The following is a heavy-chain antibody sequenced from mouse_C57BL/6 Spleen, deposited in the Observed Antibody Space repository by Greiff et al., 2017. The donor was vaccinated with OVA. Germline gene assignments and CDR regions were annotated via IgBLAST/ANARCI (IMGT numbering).Heavy chain of an antibody. CDR2: IDPSDSDT. CDR1: GYTFTSYW. Sequence: QVQLKQPGAELVRPGSSVKLSCKASGYTFTSYWLHWVKQRPIQGLEWIGNIDPSDSDTHYNQKFKDKATLTVDKSSSTACMQLSSLTSEYSAVYYGARSNFYYWGQGTTLTV. J-gene: IGHJ2*01. V-gene: IGHV1-52*01. CDR3: ARSNFYY.